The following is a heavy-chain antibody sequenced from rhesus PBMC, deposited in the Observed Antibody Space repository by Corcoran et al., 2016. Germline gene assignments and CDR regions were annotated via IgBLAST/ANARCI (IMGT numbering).Heavy chain of an antibody. CDR3: MRGKSSSWPYFDY. CDR1: GYTFTSYY. CDR2: IPPYNDNK. Sequence: QVQLVQSGAEIKQPGAPVKLSCKDSGYTFTSYYIHWVTPAPVQGLEWIGLIPPYNDNKGYAQNFQGRVTITTDTSTSTGYMELSSLRSEDTAVYYCMRGKSSSWPYFDYWGQGVLVTVSS. D-gene: IGHD6-13*01. V-gene: IGHV1-180*01. J-gene: IGHJ4*01.